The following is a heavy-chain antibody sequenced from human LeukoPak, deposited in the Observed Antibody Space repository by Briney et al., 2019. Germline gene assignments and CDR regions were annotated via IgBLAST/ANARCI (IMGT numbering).Heavy chain of an antibody. D-gene: IGHD5-12*01. CDR3: ASQGGYSGYDPRRYYYYYMDV. J-gene: IGHJ6*03. V-gene: IGHV1-18*01. CDR1: GYTFTSYG. Sequence: GASVKVSCKASGYTFTSYGISWVQQAPGQGLEWMGWISAYNGNTNYEQKLQGRVTITTDTSTSTAYMELRSLRSDDTAVYYCASQGGYSGYDPRRYYYYYMDVWGKGTTVTVSS. CDR2: ISAYNGNT.